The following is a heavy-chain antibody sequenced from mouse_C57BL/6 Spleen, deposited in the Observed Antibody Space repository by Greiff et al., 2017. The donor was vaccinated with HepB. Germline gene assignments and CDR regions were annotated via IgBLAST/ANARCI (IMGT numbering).Heavy chain of an antibody. CDR1: GYAFSSSW. J-gene: IGHJ3*01. V-gene: IGHV1-82*01. D-gene: IGHD1-1*01. Sequence: QVQLQQSGPELVKPGASVKISCKASGYAFSSSWMNWVKQRPGKGLEWIGRIYPGDGDTNYNGKFKGKATLTADKSSSTAYMQLSSLTSEDSAVYFCARGYYCISYDRFSCWGPGTLVTVSA. CDR2: IYPGDGDT. CDR3: ARGYYCISYDRFSC.